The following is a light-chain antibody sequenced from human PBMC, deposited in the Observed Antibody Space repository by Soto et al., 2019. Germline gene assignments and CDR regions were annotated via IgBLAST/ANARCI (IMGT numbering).Light chain of an antibody. V-gene: IGKV3-15*01. CDR2: VAS. J-gene: IGKJ2*01. CDR3: QQFNTWPHT. CDR1: QTVNQK. Sequence: EIVLTQSPATLSVSPGERATLSCRASQTVNQKLGWYQQKPGQAPRLLIYVASTRATGIPARFSGSGSGTEYTLTISSLQAEDSAVYYCQQFNTWPHTFGQGTKLELK.